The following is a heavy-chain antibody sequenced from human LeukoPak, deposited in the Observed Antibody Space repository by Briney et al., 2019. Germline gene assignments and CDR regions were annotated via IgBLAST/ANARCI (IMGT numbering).Heavy chain of an antibody. Sequence: ASVKVSCKTSGYTFTNYGISWVRQAPGLGLEWMGWISAYNGNTNYAQKVQGRVTMTTDTSTSTAYMELRSLRFDDTAVYYCARIGYNHYFDYWGQGTLVTVSS. CDR1: GYTFTNYG. D-gene: IGHD5-24*01. CDR2: ISAYNGNT. CDR3: ARIGYNHYFDY. J-gene: IGHJ4*02. V-gene: IGHV1-18*01.